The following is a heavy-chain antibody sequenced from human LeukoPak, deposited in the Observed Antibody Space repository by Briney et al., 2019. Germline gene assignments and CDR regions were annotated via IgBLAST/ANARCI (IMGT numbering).Heavy chain of an antibody. D-gene: IGHD5-12*01. CDR1: GGSISSYY. V-gene: IGHV4-59*01. Sequence: PSETLTPTCTVSGGSISSYYWSWIRQPPGKGLEWIGYIYYSGSTNYNPSLKSRVTISVDTSKNQFSLKLSSVTAADTAVYYCARDRLAIDYWGQGSLAIVSS. CDR2: IYYSGST. CDR3: ARDRLAIDY. J-gene: IGHJ4*02.